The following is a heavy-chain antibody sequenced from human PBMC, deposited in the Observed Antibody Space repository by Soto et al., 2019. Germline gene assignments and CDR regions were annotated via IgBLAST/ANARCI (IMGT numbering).Heavy chain of an antibody. D-gene: IGHD1-26*01. CDR3: GRGVRGGGLHDGMDV. CDR2: TSSSSSYT. Sequence: QVQLVESGGGLVKPGGSLRLSCSASGFTFSDYYMSWIRQASGKGLEWVSYTSSSSSYTNYADCVKGRFTISSDNAQNSLYMQMNSRRAEDTAVYYCGRGVRGGGLHDGMDVWGQGTTVTVSS. J-gene: IGHJ6*02. CDR1: GFTFSDYY. V-gene: IGHV3-11*05.